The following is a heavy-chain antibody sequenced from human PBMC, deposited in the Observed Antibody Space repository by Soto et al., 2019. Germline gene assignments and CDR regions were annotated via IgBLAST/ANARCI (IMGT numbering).Heavy chain of an antibody. J-gene: IGHJ4*02. V-gene: IGHV3-48*01. CDR2: ISSSSSTI. CDR3: ARDLLSIAARPRSQRH. CDR1: GFTFSSYS. D-gene: IGHD6-6*01. Sequence: HPGGSLRLSCAASGFTFSSYSMNWVRQAPGKGLEWVSYISSSSSTIYYADSVKGRFTISRDNAKNSLYLQMNSLRAEDTAVYYCARDLLSIAARPRSQRHRGQGTLVTVSS.